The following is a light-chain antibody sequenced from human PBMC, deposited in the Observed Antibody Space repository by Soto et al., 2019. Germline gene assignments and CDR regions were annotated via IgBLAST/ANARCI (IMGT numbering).Light chain of an antibody. CDR2: AAS. J-gene: IGKJ1*01. Sequence: DIQMTQSPSSLSASVGDRVTITCRASQSISSYLNWYQQKPVKAPKLLIYAASSLQSGVPSRFSGSGSGTDFTLTISSLQPEEFATYYCQQSYSTPCTFGQGTKVEIK. CDR3: QQSYSTPCT. CDR1: QSISSY. V-gene: IGKV1-39*01.